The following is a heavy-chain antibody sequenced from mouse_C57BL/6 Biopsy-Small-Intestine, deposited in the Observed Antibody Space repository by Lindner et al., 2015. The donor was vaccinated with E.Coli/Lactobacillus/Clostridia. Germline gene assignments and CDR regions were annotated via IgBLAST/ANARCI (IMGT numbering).Heavy chain of an antibody. V-gene: IGHV1-82*01. CDR1: GYAFSSSW. CDR3: ARHGSSSFDY. D-gene: IGHD1-1*01. J-gene: IGHJ2*01. Sequence: VQLQGSGPELVKPGASVKISCKASGYAFSSSWMNWVKQRPGKGLEWIGRIYPGDGDTNYNGKFKGKATLTADKSSSTAYMQLSSLTSEDSAVYFCARHGSSSFDYWGQGTTLTVSS. CDR2: IYPGDGDT.